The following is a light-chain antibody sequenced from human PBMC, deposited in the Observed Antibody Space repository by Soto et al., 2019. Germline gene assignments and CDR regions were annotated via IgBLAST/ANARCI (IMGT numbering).Light chain of an antibody. V-gene: IGLV1-40*01. CDR3: QSYDSSLSGVE. Sequence: QSVLTQPPSVSGAPGQRVTISCTGSSSNIGAGYDVHWYQQLPGTAPKLLIYGNTNRASGVPDRFSGSKSGTSASLAITGLQAEDEADYYCQSYDSSLSGVEFGGGTKVTVL. CDR2: GNT. CDR1: SSNIGAGYD. J-gene: IGLJ2*01.